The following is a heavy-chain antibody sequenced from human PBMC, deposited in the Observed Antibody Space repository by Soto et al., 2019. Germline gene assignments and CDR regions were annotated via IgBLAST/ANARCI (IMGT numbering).Heavy chain of an antibody. CDR2: ISAHNGNT. J-gene: IGHJ4*02. V-gene: IGHV1-18*01. Sequence: QVHLVQSGAEVKKPGASVKVSCKASGYTFTSYGITWVRQAPGQGLEWRGWISAHNGNTDYAQKLQGRVIVTRHTSTSTAYMELRSLRSDDTAVYYCARGRYGDYWGQGALVTVSS. D-gene: IGHD1-1*01. CDR1: GYTFTSYG. CDR3: ARGRYGDY.